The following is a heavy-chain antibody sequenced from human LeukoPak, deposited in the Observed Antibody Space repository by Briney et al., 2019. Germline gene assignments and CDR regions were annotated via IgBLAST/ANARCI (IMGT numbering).Heavy chain of an antibody. CDR1: GFTFSSYA. CDR2: ISYDGSNK. J-gene: IGHJ4*02. D-gene: IGHD6-13*01. V-gene: IGHV3-30*04. Sequence: GGSLRLSCAASGFTFSSYAMHWVRQAPGKGLEWGAVISYDGSNKYYADSVKGRFTISRDNSKNTLYLQMNSLRAEDTAVYYCARDSSSWYYFTTGAREPWSPSPQ. CDR3: ARDSSSWYYFTT.